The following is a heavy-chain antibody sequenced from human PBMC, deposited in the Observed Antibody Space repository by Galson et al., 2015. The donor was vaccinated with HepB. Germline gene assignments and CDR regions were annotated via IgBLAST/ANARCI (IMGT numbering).Heavy chain of an antibody. CDR1: GYSFTSYW. J-gene: IGHJ6*02. CDR2: IYPGDSDT. CDR3: ARQGRYCSSTSCYYYYYGMDV. Sequence: QSGAEVKKPGESLKISCKGSGYSFTSYWIGWVRQMPGKGLEWMGIIYPGDSDTRYSPSFQGQVTISADKSISTAYLQWSSLKASDTAMYYCARQGRYCSSTSCYYYYYGMDVWGQGTTVTVSS. V-gene: IGHV5-51*01. D-gene: IGHD2-2*01.